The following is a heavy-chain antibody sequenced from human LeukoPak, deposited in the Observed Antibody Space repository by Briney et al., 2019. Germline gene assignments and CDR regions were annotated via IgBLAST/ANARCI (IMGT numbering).Heavy chain of an antibody. CDR1: GFTFSSYW. V-gene: IGHV3-7*01. CDR2: ITQDGSEK. CDR3: ARDPSDYYGSGSYALHYFDY. Sequence: GGSLRLSCAPSGFTFSSYWMSWVRQAPGKGREWVANITQDGSEKYYVDSVKGRFTISRDNAKNSLYLQMNSLRAEDTAVYYCARDPSDYYGSGSYALHYFDYWGQGTLVTVSS. D-gene: IGHD3-10*01. J-gene: IGHJ4*02.